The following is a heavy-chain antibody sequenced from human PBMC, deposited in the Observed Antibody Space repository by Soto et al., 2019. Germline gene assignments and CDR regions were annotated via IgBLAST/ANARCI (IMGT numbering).Heavy chain of an antibody. CDR1: GGSISSYY. Sequence: SETLSLTCTVSGGSISSYYWSWIRQPPGKGLEWIGYIYYSGSTNYNPSLKSRVTISVDTSKNQFSLKLSSVTAADTAVYYCARLVVREYYYYYYMDVWGKGTTVTVSS. CDR3: ARLVVREYYYYYYMDV. CDR2: IYYSGST. J-gene: IGHJ6*03. D-gene: IGHD2-2*01. V-gene: IGHV4-59*08.